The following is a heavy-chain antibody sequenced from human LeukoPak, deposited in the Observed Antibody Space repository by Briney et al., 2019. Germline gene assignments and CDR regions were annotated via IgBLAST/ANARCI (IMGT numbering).Heavy chain of an antibody. CDR2: ISYDGSNK. Sequence: PGRSLRLSCAASGFTFSSYGMHWIRQAPGKGLEWVAVISYDGSNKYYADSVKGRFTISRDNSKNTLYLQMNSLRAEDTAVYYCAREGDGDYGERDAFDIWGQGTMVTVSP. V-gene: IGHV3-30*03. CDR3: AREGDGDYGERDAFDI. J-gene: IGHJ3*02. CDR1: GFTFSSYG. D-gene: IGHD4-17*01.